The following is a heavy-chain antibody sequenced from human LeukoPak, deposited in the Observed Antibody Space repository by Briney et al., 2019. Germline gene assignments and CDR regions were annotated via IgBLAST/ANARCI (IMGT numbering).Heavy chain of an antibody. CDR2: IYYSGST. CDR1: GGSISSYY. CDR3: ARSTSYYDFWSGYSTAPFFDY. J-gene: IGHJ4*02. Sequence: SETLSLTCTVSGGSISSYYWSWIRQPPGKGLEWIGYIYYSGSTNYNPSLKGRVTISVDTSKNQFSLKLSSVTAADTAVYYCARSTSYYDFWSGYSTAPFFDYWGQGTLVTVSS. D-gene: IGHD3-3*01. V-gene: IGHV4-59*01.